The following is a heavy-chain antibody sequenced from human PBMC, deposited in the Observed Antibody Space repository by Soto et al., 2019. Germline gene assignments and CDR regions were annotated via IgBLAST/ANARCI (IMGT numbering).Heavy chain of an antibody. CDR3: AKSVYDSDYYYMDV. CDR1: GFTFDDYA. D-gene: IGHD5-12*01. Sequence: GGSLRLSCAASGFTFDDYAMHWVRQAPGKGLEWVSGISWNSGSIGYADSVKGRFTISRDNAKNSLYLQMNSLRAEDTALYYCAKSVYDSDYYYMDVWGKGTTVTVSS. V-gene: IGHV3-9*01. J-gene: IGHJ6*03. CDR2: ISWNSGSI.